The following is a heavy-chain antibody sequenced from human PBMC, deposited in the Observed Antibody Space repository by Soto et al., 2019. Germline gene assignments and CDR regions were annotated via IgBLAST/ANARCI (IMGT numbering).Heavy chain of an antibody. Sequence: GGSMKLSCAASGFTFCSYGMHWVRQAPGKGLEWVAVIWYDGSNKYYAESVKGRFTISRDDSKNTLFLHMNSLGAEDTAVYYCAKETGYSYGFQPNALDVWGQGTTVTVSS. CDR2: IWYDGSNK. V-gene: IGHV3-33*06. CDR3: AKETGYSYGFQPNALDV. CDR1: GFTFCSYG. J-gene: IGHJ6*02. D-gene: IGHD5-18*01.